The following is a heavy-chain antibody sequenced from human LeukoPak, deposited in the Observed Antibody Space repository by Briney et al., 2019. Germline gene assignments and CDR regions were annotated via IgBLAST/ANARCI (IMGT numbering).Heavy chain of an antibody. CDR2: IRYDGSNK. Sequence: PGGSLRLSCAASGFTFSDYYMSWIRQAPGKGLEWVAFIRYDGSNKYYADSVKGRFTISRDNSKNTLYLQMNSLRAEDTAVYYCAKVIRWYCSSTSCYGFDYWGQGTLVTVSS. CDR3: AKVIRWYCSSTSCYGFDY. V-gene: IGHV3-30*02. CDR1: GFTFSDYY. D-gene: IGHD2-2*01. J-gene: IGHJ4*02.